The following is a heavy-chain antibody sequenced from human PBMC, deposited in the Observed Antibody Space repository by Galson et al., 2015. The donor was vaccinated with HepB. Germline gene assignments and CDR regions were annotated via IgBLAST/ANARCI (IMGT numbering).Heavy chain of an antibody. CDR2: IRWNSVTI. CDR1: GFTFDDYA. V-gene: IGHV3-9*01. J-gene: IGHJ4*02. CDR3: AKDPIFGASGWFYFDY. D-gene: IGHD3-3*01. Sequence: SLRLSCAASGFTFDDYAMHWVRQAPGKGLEWVSGIRWNSVTIGYADSVKGRFTISRDNTKNTLYLQMRGLRADDTAVYYCAKDPIFGASGWFYFDYWGQGTVVTVSS.